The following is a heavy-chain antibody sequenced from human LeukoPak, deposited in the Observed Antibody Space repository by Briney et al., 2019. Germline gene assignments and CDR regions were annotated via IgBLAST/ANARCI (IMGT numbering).Heavy chain of an antibody. Sequence: GASVKVSCKVSGYTLTELSMHWVRQAPGKGLEWMGGIDPEDGETIYAQKFQGRVTMTEDTSTDTAYMELSSLRSEDTAVYYCATHMGGSGPVALPAYWGQGTLVTVSS. CDR1: GYTLTELS. D-gene: IGHD3-16*01. CDR3: ATHMGGSGPVALPAY. V-gene: IGHV1-24*01. CDR2: IDPEDGET. J-gene: IGHJ4*02.